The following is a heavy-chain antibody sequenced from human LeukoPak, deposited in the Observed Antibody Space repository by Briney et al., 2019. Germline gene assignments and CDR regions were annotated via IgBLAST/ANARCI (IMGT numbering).Heavy chain of an antibody. Sequence: SVKVSCKASGGTFSSYAISWVRQAPGQGLEWMGRIIPIFGTANYAQKFQGRVTITTDESTSTAYVELSSLRSEDTAVYYCARAETGLRFLEWFAYWGQGTLVTVSS. CDR2: IIPIFGTA. J-gene: IGHJ4*02. V-gene: IGHV1-69*05. D-gene: IGHD3-3*01. CDR1: GGTFSSYA. CDR3: ARAETGLRFLEWFAY.